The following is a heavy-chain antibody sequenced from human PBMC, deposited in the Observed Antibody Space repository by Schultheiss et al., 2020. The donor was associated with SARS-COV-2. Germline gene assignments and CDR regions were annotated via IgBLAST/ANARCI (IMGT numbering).Heavy chain of an antibody. CDR3: ARAPYDSSGYYYGDYYYGMDV. V-gene: IGHV3-66*01. CDR1: GFTFSSYA. Sequence: GGSLRLSCAASGFTFSSYAMSWVRQAPGKGLEWVAVIYSGGSTYYADSVKGRFTISRDNAKNTLYLQMNSLRAEDTAVYYCARAPYDSSGYYYGDYYYGMDVWGQGTTVTVSS. D-gene: IGHD3-22*01. J-gene: IGHJ6*02. CDR2: IYSGGST.